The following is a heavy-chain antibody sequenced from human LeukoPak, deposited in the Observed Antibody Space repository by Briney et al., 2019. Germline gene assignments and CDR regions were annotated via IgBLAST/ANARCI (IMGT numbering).Heavy chain of an antibody. Sequence: GGSLRLSCAASGFTFYTYAMSWVRQAPGKGLEWVSAISGRGDSTSYADSVKGRFTISRDNAKNTLYLQMNSLRAEDTAVYYCASFGIAADYWGQGTLVTVSS. CDR2: ISGRGDST. D-gene: IGHD6-13*01. CDR1: GFTFYTYA. J-gene: IGHJ4*02. V-gene: IGHV3-23*01. CDR3: ASFGIAADY.